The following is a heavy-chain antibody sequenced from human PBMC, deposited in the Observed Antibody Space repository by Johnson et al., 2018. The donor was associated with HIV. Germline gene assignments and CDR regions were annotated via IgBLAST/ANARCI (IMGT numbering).Heavy chain of an antibody. D-gene: IGHD6-13*01. CDR3: ARDKNNRIAAAALAAFDI. CDR1: GFTFSSYA. J-gene: IGHJ3*02. Sequence: QVQLVESGGGVVQPGRSLRLSCAASGFTFSSYAMHWVRQAPGKGLEWVAVISYDGSNKYYADSVKGRFTISRDNSKTTLYLQMNSLRAEDTAVYYCARDKNNRIAAAALAAFDIWGQGTMVTVSS. V-gene: IGHV3-30*04. CDR2: ISYDGSNK.